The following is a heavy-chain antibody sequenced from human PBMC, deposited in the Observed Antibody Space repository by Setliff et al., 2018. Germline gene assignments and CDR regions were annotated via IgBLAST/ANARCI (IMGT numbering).Heavy chain of an antibody. CDR3: ARDVYLYDSSGYYYEMAQWYFDL. D-gene: IGHD3-22*01. CDR2: IYTSGST. CDR1: GGSISSGSFY. J-gene: IGHJ2*01. Sequence: PSETLSLTYTVSGGSISSGSFYWSWIRQPAGKGLEWIGHIYTSGSTNYNPSLKTRVTISVDTSKNQFSLKLSSVTAADTAVYYCARDVYLYDSSGYYYEMAQWYFDLWGRGTLVTVSS. V-gene: IGHV4-61*09.